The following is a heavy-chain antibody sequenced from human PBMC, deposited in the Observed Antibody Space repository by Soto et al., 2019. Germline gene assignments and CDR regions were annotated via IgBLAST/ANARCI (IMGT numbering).Heavy chain of an antibody. CDR2: INPSGGST. CDR3: ARDRDYSAYYYDSSGFPMDV. J-gene: IGHJ6*02. CDR1: GYTFTSYY. V-gene: IGHV1-46*01. D-gene: IGHD3-22*01. Sequence: ASVKVSCKASGYTFTSYYMHWVRQAPGQGLEWMGIINPSGGSTSYAQKFQGRVTMARDTYTSTVYMELSSLRSEDTAVYYCARDRDYSAYYYDSSGFPMDVWGQGTTVTVSS.